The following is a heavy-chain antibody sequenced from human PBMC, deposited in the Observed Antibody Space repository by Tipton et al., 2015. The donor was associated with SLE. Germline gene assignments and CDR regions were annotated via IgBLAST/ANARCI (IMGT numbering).Heavy chain of an antibody. Sequence: VQLVQSGAEVKKPGESLKISCKASGYTFSREWIGWVRQTPGKGLEWMGIVYPTDSDTRYSPSFEGQVIISADKSINTAYLEWSSLKASDTATYYCARGSTGSARDYWGQGTLVTVSS. CDR1: GYTFSREW. D-gene: IGHD2-2*01. CDR3: ARGSTGSARDY. V-gene: IGHV5-51*03. CDR2: VYPTDSDT. J-gene: IGHJ4*02.